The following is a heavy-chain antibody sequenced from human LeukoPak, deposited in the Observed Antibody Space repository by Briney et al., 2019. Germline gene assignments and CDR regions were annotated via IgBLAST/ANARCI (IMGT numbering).Heavy chain of an antibody. CDR2: TYYRSKWYN. V-gene: IGHV6-1*01. D-gene: IGHD6-19*01. Sequence: SRTLSLTCAISGDSVSSNSATWNWIRQSPWRGLGWLGRTYYRSKWYNDYAACVKSRITIKTDTSKNQFSLQLSSVTPEDTAVYYCARDGMAVAVGYFDLWGRGTLVTVSS. CDR3: ARDGMAVAVGYFDL. CDR1: GDSVSSNSAT. J-gene: IGHJ2*01.